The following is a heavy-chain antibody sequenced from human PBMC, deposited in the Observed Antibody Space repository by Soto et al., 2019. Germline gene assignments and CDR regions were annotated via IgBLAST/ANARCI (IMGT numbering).Heavy chain of an antibody. CDR3: VRPGGSYSPAYFDL. CDR1: GYSFANYW. V-gene: IGHV5-51*01. D-gene: IGHD1-26*01. Sequence: GESLKISCKGSGYSFANYWIGWVRQMPGKGLEWMGIIYPGDSDTRYSPSFQGQVTISADKSASSAYLQWSSLRASDTAMYYCVRPGGSYSPAYFDLWGRGTLVTVSS. J-gene: IGHJ2*01. CDR2: IYPGDSDT.